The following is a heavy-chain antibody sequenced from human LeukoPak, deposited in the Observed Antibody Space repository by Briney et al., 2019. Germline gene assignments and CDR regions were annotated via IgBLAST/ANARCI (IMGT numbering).Heavy chain of an antibody. Sequence: GGSLRLSCAASGFTFSSYSMNWVRQAPGKGLEWVSVIYSGGDTYYADSVKGRFTISRDNSKNTLYLQMNSLRAEDTAVYYCARHYYDSSGYYYIFDYWGQGTLVTVSS. D-gene: IGHD3-22*01. CDR2: IYSGGDT. CDR3: ARHYYDSSGYYYIFDY. V-gene: IGHV3-66*04. CDR1: GFTFSSYS. J-gene: IGHJ4*02.